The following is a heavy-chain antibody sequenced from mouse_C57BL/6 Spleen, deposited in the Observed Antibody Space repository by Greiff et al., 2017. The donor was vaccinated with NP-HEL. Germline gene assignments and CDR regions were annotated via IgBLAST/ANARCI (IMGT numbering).Heavy chain of an antibody. CDR2: IYPGSGST. D-gene: IGHD2-1*01. CDR3: ARRGNYVSMDY. Sequence: QVQLQQPGAELVKPGASVKMSCKASGYTFTSYWITWVKQRPGQGLEWIGDIYPGSGSTNYNEKLKSKATLTVDTSSSTAYMQLSSLTSEDSAVYYCARRGNYVSMDYWGQGTSVTVSS. V-gene: IGHV1-55*01. CDR1: GYTFTSYW. J-gene: IGHJ4*01.